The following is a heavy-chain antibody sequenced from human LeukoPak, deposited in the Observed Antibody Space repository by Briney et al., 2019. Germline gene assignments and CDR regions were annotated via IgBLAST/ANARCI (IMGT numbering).Heavy chain of an antibody. J-gene: IGHJ4*02. CDR2: IYTGGNT. D-gene: IGHD2-2*01. V-gene: IGHV3-53*01. Sequence: GGSLRLSCAASGFTVDSNYLRWVRQAPGKGLEWVSTIYTGGNTYYAASVKGRFTISRDNSKTTLFLQMNSLRADDTAVYYCARDQYQQLLGSGFDYWGQGTLVTVSS. CDR3: ARDQYQQLLGSGFDY. CDR1: GFTVDSNY.